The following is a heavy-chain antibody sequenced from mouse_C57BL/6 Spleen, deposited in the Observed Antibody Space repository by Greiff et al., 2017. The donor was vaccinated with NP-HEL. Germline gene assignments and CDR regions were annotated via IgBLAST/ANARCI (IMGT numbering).Heavy chain of an antibody. CDR3: ARQRNYSNYDY. Sequence: EVQVVESGGGLVKPGGSLKLSCAASGFTFSSYTMSWVRQTPEKRLEWVATISGGGGNTYYPDSVKGRFTISRDNAKNTLYLQMSSLRSEDTALYYCARQRNYSNYDYWGQGTTLTVSS. CDR1: GFTFSSYT. CDR2: ISGGGGNT. D-gene: IGHD2-5*01. J-gene: IGHJ2*01. V-gene: IGHV5-9*01.